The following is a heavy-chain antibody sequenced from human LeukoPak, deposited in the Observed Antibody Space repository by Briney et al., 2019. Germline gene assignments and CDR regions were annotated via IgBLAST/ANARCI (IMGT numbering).Heavy chain of an antibody. Sequence: GGSLRLSCAASGFTFSSYSMNWVRQAPGKGLEWISSISSSGGSTYYADSVKGRFTVSRDNSKNTLYVQMNSLRAEDTAVYYCAKRGLGSTSGAYFFDYWGQGTLVTVSS. D-gene: IGHD2-2*01. CDR2: ISSSGGST. V-gene: IGHV3-23*01. CDR3: AKRGLGSTSGAYFFDY. J-gene: IGHJ4*02. CDR1: GFTFSSYS.